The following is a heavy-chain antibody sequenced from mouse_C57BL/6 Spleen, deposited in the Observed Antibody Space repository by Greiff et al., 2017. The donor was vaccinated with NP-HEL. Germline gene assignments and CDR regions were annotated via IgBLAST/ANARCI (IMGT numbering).Heavy chain of an antibody. CDR2: IYPGSGST. Sequence: QVQLKQPGAELVKPGASVKMSCKASGYTFTSYWITWVKQRPGQGLEWIGDIYPGSGSTNYNEKFKSKATLTVDTSSSTAYMQLSSLTSEDSAVYYCARNDGYSYYFDYRGQGTTLTVSS. V-gene: IGHV1-55*01. CDR1: GYTFTSYW. D-gene: IGHD2-3*01. CDR3: ARNDGYSYYFDY. J-gene: IGHJ2*01.